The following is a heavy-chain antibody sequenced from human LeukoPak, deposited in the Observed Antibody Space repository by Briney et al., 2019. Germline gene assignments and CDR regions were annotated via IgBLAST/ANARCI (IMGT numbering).Heavy chain of an antibody. D-gene: IGHD6-13*01. CDR1: GGSFSGYY. J-gene: IGHJ4*02. CDR2: INHSRGT. Sequence: SETLSLTCAVYGGSFSGYYWNWIRQPPGKGLEWIGEINHSRGTNSNPSLKSRVTISVDTSKNQFSLKLSSVTAADTAVYYCARGAISAAGIFDYWGQGTLVSVSS. CDR3: ARGAISAAGIFDY. V-gene: IGHV4-34*01.